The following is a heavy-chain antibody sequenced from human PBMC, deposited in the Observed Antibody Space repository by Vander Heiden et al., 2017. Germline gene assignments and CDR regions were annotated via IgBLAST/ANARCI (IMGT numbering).Heavy chain of an antibody. CDR3: ARAAFYDILTGYVY. CDR1: GFTFSDYY. D-gene: IGHD3-9*01. J-gene: IGHJ4*02. CDR2: ISSSSSYT. V-gene: IGHV3-11*06. Sequence: QVQLVESGGGLVKPGVSLRLSCAAPGFTFSDYYMSWIRQAPGKGLEWVSYISSSSSYTNYADSVKGRFTISRDNAKNSLYLQMNSLRAEDTAVYYCARAAFYDILTGYVYWGQGTLVTVSS.